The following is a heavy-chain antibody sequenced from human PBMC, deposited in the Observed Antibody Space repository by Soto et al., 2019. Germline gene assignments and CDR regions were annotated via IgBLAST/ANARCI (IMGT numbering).Heavy chain of an antibody. J-gene: IGHJ6*02. V-gene: IGHV3-23*01. CDR1: GFTFSSYA. Sequence: VGSLRLSCAASGFTFSSYAMTWVRQAPGKGLEWVSAISGSGGRTYYADSVKGRFTISRDNSKNTLYLQMNSLRAEDTAVYYCAEDAVKYFYGSGSYATTFYYGMDVWGQGTTVTVSS. D-gene: IGHD3-10*01. CDR3: AEDAVKYFYGSGSYATTFYYGMDV. CDR2: ISGSGGRT.